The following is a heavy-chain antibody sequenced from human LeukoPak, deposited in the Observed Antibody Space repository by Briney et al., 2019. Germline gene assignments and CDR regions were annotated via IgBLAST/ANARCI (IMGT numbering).Heavy chain of an antibody. CDR3: ARGNLDCSSTSCYDGDYYYYMDV. J-gene: IGHJ6*03. CDR2: IIPIFGTA. D-gene: IGHD2-2*01. Sequence: SVKVSCKASGGTFSSYAISWVRQAPGQGLEWMGGIIPIFGTANYAQKFQGRVTITADESTSTAYMELSSLRSEDTAVYYCARGNLDCSSTSCYDGDYYYYMDVWGKGTTVTVSS. CDR1: GGTFSSYA. V-gene: IGHV1-69*13.